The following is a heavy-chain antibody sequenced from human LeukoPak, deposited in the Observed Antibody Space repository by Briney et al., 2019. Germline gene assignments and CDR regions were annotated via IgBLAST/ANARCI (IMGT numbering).Heavy chain of an antibody. CDR2: TYYRSKWYY. D-gene: IGHD6-19*01. CDR3: ASGGVAGTGYYYGMDV. J-gene: IGHJ6*02. Sequence: SQTLSLTCAISGDSVSSNSATWNWIRQSPSRGLEWLGRTYYRSKWYYDYAVSLRGRITINPDTSKDQFSLQLNSVTPEDTAEYYCASGGVAGTGYYYGMDVWGQGTTVTVSS. V-gene: IGHV6-1*01. CDR1: GDSVSSNSAT.